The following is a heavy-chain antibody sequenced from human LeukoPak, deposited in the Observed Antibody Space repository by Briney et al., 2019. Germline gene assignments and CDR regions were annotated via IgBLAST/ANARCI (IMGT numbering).Heavy chain of an antibody. CDR3: ARAGIAAAGTEGGNWFDP. CDR2: IYYSGST. Sequence: SETLSLTCTVSGGSISSYYWSWIRQPPGKGLEWIGYIYYSGSTNYNPSLKSRVTISVDTSKNQFSLKLSSVTAADTAVYYCARAGIAAAGTEGGNWFDPWGQGTLVTVSS. J-gene: IGHJ5*02. D-gene: IGHD6-13*01. CDR1: GGSISSYY. V-gene: IGHV4-59*01.